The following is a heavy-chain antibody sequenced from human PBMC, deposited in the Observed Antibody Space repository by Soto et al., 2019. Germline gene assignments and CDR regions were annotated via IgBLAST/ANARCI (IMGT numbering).Heavy chain of an antibody. CDR1: GGSFTGYY. Sequence: NPSETLSLTCAVNGGSFTGYYGAWIRQSPGKGLEWIGEISHSGTTIYNPSLKSRVTISIDTSKNHFSLKLSSMTAADTAIYYCVRSVILSGGSYKGLIRLHYFDTWGPGTLVTVSS. V-gene: IGHV4-34*01. D-gene: IGHD3-3*01. J-gene: IGHJ4*02. CDR3: VRSVILSGGSYKGLIRLHYFDT. CDR2: ISHSGTT.